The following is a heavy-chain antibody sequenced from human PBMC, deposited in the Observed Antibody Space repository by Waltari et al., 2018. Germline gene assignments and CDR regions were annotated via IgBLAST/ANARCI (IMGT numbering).Heavy chain of an antibody. D-gene: IGHD3-22*01. CDR3: AKGGDYYDSSGHGAFDI. J-gene: IGHJ3*02. CDR1: GYTFTDYY. Sequence: EVQLVQSGAEVKKPGATVKISCKVSGYTFTDYYMHWVQQAPGKGLEWMGLVDPEDGETIYAEKFQGRVTITADTSTDTAYMELSSLRSEDMAVYYCAKGGDYYDSSGHGAFDIWGQGTMVTVSS. CDR2: VDPEDGET. V-gene: IGHV1-69-2*01.